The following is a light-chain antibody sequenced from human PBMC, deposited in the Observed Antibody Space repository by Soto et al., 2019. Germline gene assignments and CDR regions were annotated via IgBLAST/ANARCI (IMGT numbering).Light chain of an antibody. Sequence: EIVLTQSPATLSSFPGDRVTLSCRASQYINTRLAWYQHRPGQAPTLLIYQTSIRAAGIPARFSASGTGTDFTLTISSLQAEDVAVYYCQQYYSSSSITFGQGTRLEIK. CDR1: QYINTR. CDR3: QQYYSSSSIT. V-gene: IGKV3D-11*01. CDR2: QTS. J-gene: IGKJ5*01.